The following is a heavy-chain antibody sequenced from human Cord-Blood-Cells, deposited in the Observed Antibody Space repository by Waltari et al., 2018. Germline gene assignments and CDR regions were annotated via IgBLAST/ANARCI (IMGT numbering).Heavy chain of an antibody. V-gene: IGHV4-34*01. D-gene: IGHD3-9*01. CDR3: ARHGYDILTGYSAYFQH. J-gene: IGHJ1*01. CDR1: GGSFSGYY. CDR2: INLSGST. Sequence: QVQLQQWGAGLLKPSETLPLTCAVYGGSFSGYYWSWIRQPPGKGVEWIGEINLSGSTNYTTSRKGRVPIPVDTSKNQFALKLSSVPAADTAVYYCARHGYDILTGYSAYFQHWGQGTLVTVSS.